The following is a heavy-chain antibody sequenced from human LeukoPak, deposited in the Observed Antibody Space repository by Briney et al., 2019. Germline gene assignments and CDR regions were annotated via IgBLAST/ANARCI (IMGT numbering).Heavy chain of an antibody. V-gene: IGHV3-48*03. CDR2: ISSTGNTI. J-gene: IGHJ5*02. CDR3: ARDRKPSVWRGLDP. D-gene: IGHD1-1*01. CDR1: GFTFSSYE. Sequence: GGSLRLSCAASGFTFSSYEMNWVRQAPGKGLEWVSYISSTGNTIYYADSVKGRFTISRDNAKNSLDLQMNSLRVEDTAVYYCARDRKPSVWRGLDPWGQGTLVTVSS.